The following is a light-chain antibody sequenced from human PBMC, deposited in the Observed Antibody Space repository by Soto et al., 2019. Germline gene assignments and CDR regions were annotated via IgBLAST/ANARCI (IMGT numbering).Light chain of an antibody. V-gene: IGKV1-39*01. J-gene: IGKJ1*01. Sequence: DIQMTQSPSSLSASVGDRVTITCRASQSISNYLNWYQQKPGKAPKLLMYAASSLQSGVPSRFGGSGSGTDFTLTISSLQPEDFATYYCQQSYSTPRPCGQGTKVDIK. CDR3: QQSYSTPRP. CDR2: AAS. CDR1: QSISNY.